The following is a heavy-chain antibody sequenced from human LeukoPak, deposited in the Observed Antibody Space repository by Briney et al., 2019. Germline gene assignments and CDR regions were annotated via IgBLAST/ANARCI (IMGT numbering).Heavy chain of an antibody. CDR2: IKQDGSEK. Sequence: GESLRLSCAASGFTFSSYWMSWVRQAPGKGLEWVANIKQDGSEKYYVDSVKGRFTISRDNAKKSLYLQMNSLRAEDTVVYYCARGLNYYDSSGYGSAVDYWGQGTLVTVSS. J-gene: IGHJ4*02. CDR1: GFTFSSYW. D-gene: IGHD3-22*01. CDR3: ARGLNYYDSSGYGSAVDY. V-gene: IGHV3-7*01.